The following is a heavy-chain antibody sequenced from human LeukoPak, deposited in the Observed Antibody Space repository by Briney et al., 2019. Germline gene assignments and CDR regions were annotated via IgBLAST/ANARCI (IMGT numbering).Heavy chain of an antibody. V-gene: IGHV4-39*07. D-gene: IGHD3-9*01. Sequence: SETLSLTCTVSGGSISSSSYYWGWIRQPPGKGLEWIGSIYYSGSTYYNPSLKSRVTISVDTSKNQFSLKLSSVTAADTAVYYCARAYFDWSARNNWFDPWGQGTLVTVSS. J-gene: IGHJ5*02. CDR3: ARAYFDWSARNNWFDP. CDR1: GGSISSSSYY. CDR2: IYYSGST.